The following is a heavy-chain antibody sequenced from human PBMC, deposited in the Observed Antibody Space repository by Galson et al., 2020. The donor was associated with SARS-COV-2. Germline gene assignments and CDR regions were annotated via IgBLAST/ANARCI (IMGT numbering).Heavy chain of an antibody. CDR2: IYYSGST. CDR3: AGRVSSGWYYYYYYGMDV. J-gene: IGHJ6*02. D-gene: IGHD6-19*01. Sequence: SETLSLTCTVSGGSISSSSYYWGWIRQPPGKGLEWIGSIYYSGSTYYNPSLKSRVTISVDTSKNQFSLKLSSVTAADTAVYYCAGRVSSGWYYYYYYGMDVWGQGTTVTVSS. V-gene: IGHV4-39*01. CDR1: GGSISSSSYY.